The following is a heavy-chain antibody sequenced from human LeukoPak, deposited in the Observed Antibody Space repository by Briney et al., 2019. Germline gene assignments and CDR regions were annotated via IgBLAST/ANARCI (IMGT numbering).Heavy chain of an antibody. CDR2: INHSGST. CDR1: GGSFSGYY. J-gene: IGHJ4*02. CDR3: ARGREWYAVAAQSDY. V-gene: IGHV4-34*01. D-gene: IGHD6-19*01. Sequence: SETLSLTCAVYGGSFSGYYWSWIRQPPGKGLEWIGEINHSGSTNYNPSLKSRVTISVDTSKNQFSLKLSSVTAADTAVYYCARGREWYAVAAQSDYWGQGTLVTVSS.